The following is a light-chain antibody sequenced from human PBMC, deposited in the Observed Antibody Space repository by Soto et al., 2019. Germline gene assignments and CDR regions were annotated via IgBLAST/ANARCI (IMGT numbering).Light chain of an antibody. J-gene: IGKJ1*01. Sequence: EIVLTQSPGTLSLSPEERATLSCRTSQSVSSSYLAWYQQKPGQAPRLLIYGASSRATGIPDRFSGSGSGTDFTITISRLEPEDFAVYYCQQYGRSWWTFGQGTKVEIK. CDR3: QQYGRSWWT. CDR1: QSVSSSY. CDR2: GAS. V-gene: IGKV3-20*01.